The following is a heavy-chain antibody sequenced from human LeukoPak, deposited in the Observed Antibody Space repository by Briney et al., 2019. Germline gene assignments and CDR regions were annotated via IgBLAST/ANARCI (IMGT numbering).Heavy chain of an antibody. J-gene: IGHJ3*02. D-gene: IGHD3-3*01. Sequence: GASVKVSCKASGYTFTGYYMHWVRQAPGQGLEWMGWINPNSGGTNYAQKFQGRVTMTRDTSISTAYMELSRLRSDDTAVYYCARGDPGGDFWSGYPLGAFDIWGQGTMVTVSS. CDR2: INPNSGGT. CDR1: GYTFTGYY. CDR3: ARGDPGGDFWSGYPLGAFDI. V-gene: IGHV1-2*02.